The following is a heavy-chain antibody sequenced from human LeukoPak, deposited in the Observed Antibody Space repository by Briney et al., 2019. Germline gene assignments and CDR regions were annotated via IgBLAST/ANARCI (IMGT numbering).Heavy chain of an antibody. V-gene: IGHV3-30*02. CDR1: GFTFSNSA. CDR3: ARILDSAWGELGY. Sequence: GGSLRLSCAASGFTFSNSAMTWIRQLPGKGLEWMAFIRSDGSNKYYADSVKGRFTISRDNSKNTLYLQMNSLRAEDTAVYYCARILDSAWGELGYWGQGTLVTVSS. D-gene: IGHD6-19*01. J-gene: IGHJ4*02. CDR2: IRSDGSNK.